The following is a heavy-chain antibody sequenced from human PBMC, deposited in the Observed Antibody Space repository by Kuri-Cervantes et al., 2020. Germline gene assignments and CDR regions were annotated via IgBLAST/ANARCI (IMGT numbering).Heavy chain of an antibody. J-gene: IGHJ6*02. V-gene: IGHV3-33*01. Sequence: GGSLRLSCAASGFTFSSYGMHWVRQAPGKGLEWVAVIWYDGSNKYHADSVKGRFTISRDNAKNSLYLQMNSLRDEDTAVYYCARLPYYYYGMDVWGQGTTVTVSS. CDR3: ARLPYYYYGMDV. CDR2: IWYDGSNK. CDR1: GFTFSSYG.